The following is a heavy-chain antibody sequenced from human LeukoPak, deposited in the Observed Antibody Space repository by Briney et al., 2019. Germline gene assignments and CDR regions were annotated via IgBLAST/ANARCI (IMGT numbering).Heavy chain of an antibody. Sequence: TASETLSLTCAVSGYSISSGYYWGWIRQPPGKGLEWIGSVYHSGSAYYNPSLKSRVTISVDTSKNQFSLKLSSVTAADTAVYYCARDPYTDAFDIWGQGTMVTVSS. V-gene: IGHV4-38-2*02. D-gene: IGHD4-11*01. CDR2: VYHSGSA. CDR3: ARDPYTDAFDI. J-gene: IGHJ3*02. CDR1: GYSISSGYY.